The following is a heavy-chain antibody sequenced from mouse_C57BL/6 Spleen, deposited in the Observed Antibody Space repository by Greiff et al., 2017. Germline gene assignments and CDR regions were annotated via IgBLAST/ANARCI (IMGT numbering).Heavy chain of an antibody. J-gene: IGHJ3*01. Sequence: DVQLQESGGGLVQPGGSMKLSCVASGFTFSNYWMNWVRQSPEKGLEWVAQIRLKSDNYATHYAESVKGRFTISRDDSKSSVYLQMNNLRAEDTGIYYCTGDSSGPWFAYWGQGTLVTVSA. CDR1: GFTFSNYW. CDR3: TGDSSGPWFAY. V-gene: IGHV6-3*01. CDR2: IRLKSDNYAT. D-gene: IGHD3-2*02.